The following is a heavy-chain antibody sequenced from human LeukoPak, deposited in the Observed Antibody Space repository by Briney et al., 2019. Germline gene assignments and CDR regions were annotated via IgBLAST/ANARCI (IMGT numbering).Heavy chain of an antibody. D-gene: IGHD2-2*01. CDR1: GGSFSGYY. CDR2: INHSGST. V-gene: IGHV4-34*01. J-gene: IGHJ3*02. CDR3: ARDGCSSTSCYFGHAFDI. Sequence: SETLSLTCAVYGGSFSGYYWSWIRQPPGKGLEWIGEINHSGSTNYNPSLKSRVTISVDTSKNQFSLKLSSVTAADTAVYYCARDGCSSTSCYFGHAFDIWGQGTMVTVSS.